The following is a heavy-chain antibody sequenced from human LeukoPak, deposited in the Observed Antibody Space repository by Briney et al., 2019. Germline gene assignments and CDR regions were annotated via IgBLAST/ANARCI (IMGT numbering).Heavy chain of an antibody. CDR1: GFTVSSNY. CDR3: ARNFALDY. Sequence: GGSLRLSCAASGFTVSSNYMTWVRQAPGKGLEWVSVIYSGGSTDYADSVKGRFTISRDNSKNTLFLQMNSLRAEDTAVYYCARNFALDYWGQGTLVTASS. CDR2: IYSGGST. V-gene: IGHV3-53*01. J-gene: IGHJ4*02.